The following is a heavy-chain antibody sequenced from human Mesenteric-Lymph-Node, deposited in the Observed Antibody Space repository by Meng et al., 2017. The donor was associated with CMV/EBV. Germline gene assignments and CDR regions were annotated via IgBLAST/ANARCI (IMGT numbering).Heavy chain of an antibody. V-gene: IGHV3-66*02. D-gene: IGHD6-13*01. CDR3: AGLIAVAGT. Sequence: GESLKISCAGSGFAVSRNYMSWVRQAPGKGLEWVSVIYDDDSTSYADSVKGRFTISRDKSKNTLYLQMNSLRGEDTAVYYCAGLIAVAGTWGHGTTVTVSS. CDR2: IYDDDST. J-gene: IGHJ6*02. CDR1: GFAVSRNY.